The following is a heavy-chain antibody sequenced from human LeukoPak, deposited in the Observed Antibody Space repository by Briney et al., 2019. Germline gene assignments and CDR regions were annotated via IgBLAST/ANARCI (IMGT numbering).Heavy chain of an antibody. CDR1: GFTFSSCS. Sequence: PGGSLRLSCAASGFTFSSCSMTWVRQAPGKGLEWVSSISSSSSYIYYADSVKGRFTISRDNAKNSLYLQMNSLRAEDTAVYYCARDRGFGEPHDYWGQGTLVTVSS. V-gene: IGHV3-21*01. CDR3: ARDRGFGEPHDY. J-gene: IGHJ4*02. D-gene: IGHD3-10*01. CDR2: ISSSSSYI.